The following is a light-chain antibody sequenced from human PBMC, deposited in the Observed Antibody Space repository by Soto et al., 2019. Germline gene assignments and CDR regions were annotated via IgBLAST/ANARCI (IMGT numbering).Light chain of an antibody. V-gene: IGLV1-44*01. J-gene: IGLJ1*01. CDR1: TSNIGSNP. Sequence: QSVLTQPPSVSGTPGQTVTISCSGSTSNIGSNPVNWYQQLPGTAPRLLISTNNQRPSGVPDRFSGSRSGTSASLAISGLQSEDEPDYYCAAWDDRLNGPSYVLGHGTKVT. CDR3: AAWDDRLNGPSYV. CDR2: TNN.